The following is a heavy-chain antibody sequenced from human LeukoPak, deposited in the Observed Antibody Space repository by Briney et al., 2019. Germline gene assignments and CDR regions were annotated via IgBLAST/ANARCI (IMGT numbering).Heavy chain of an antibody. D-gene: IGHD6-19*01. V-gene: IGHV4-4*07. CDR2: ISVSGGT. CDR1: SGPINLYY. CDR3: AKSPVNGTNPKFDF. Sequence: WETLSLMCTVCSGPINLYYWSWLRQPAGRALVYIGRISVSGGTHYSPSFQSRVTMSMDTSKNQFPLNRRFVTAADTAAYYFAKSPVNGTNPKFDFWGQGILVIVSS. J-gene: IGHJ4*02.